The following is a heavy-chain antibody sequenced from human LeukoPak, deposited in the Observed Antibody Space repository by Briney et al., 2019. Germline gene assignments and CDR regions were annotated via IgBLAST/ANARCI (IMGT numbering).Heavy chain of an antibody. V-gene: IGHV4-39*01. CDR3: AVGGSVYYYDSSGYYNEGIDY. D-gene: IGHD3-22*01. Sequence: SETLSLTCTVSGGSISSSSYYWGWIRQPPGKGLEWIGSIYYSGSTYYNPSLKSRVTISVDTSKNQFSLKLSSVTAADTAVYYCAVGGSVYYYDSSGYYNEGIDYWGQGALVTVSS. CDR1: GGSISSSSYY. J-gene: IGHJ4*02. CDR2: IYYSGST.